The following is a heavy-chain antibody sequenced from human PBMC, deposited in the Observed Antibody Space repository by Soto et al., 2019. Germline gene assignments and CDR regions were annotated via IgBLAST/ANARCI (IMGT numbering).Heavy chain of an antibody. J-gene: IGHJ4*02. D-gene: IGHD3-10*01. V-gene: IGHV1-18*01. CDR3: ARLDLVRGVTYFDY. CDR2: ISAYNGST. Sequence: ASVKVSCKASGYTFTSYGISWVRQAPGQGLEWMGWISAYNGSTNYAQKLQGRVTMTTDTSTSTAYMELRSLRSDDTAVYYCARLDLVRGVTYFDYWGQGTLVTVS. CDR1: GYTFTSYG.